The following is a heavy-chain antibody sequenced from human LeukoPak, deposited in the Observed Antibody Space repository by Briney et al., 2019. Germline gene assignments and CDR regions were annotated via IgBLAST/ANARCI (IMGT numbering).Heavy chain of an antibody. CDR3: ARDIVVVPAAKVNWFDP. D-gene: IGHD2-2*01. CDR1: GYTLTELS. Sequence: ASVKVSCKVSGYTLTELSMHWVRQAPGKGLEWMGGFDTEDGETIYAQKFQGRVTMTEDTSTDTAYMELSSLRSEDTAVYYCARDIVVVPAAKVNWFDPWGQGTLVTVSS. J-gene: IGHJ5*02. CDR2: FDTEDGET. V-gene: IGHV1-24*01.